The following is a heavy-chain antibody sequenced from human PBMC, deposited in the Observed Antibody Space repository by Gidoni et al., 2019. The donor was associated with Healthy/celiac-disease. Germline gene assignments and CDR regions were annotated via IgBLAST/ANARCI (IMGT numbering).Heavy chain of an antibody. CDR1: GFTFDDYA. CDR3: AKDIGGGDLDY. V-gene: IGHV3-9*01. Sequence: EVQLVESGGGLVQPGRSLRLSCAASGFTFDDYAMHWVRQAPGKGLEWVSGISWNSGSIGYADSVKGRFTISRDNAKNSLYLQMNSLRAEDTALYYCAKDIGGGDLDYWGQGTLVTVSS. J-gene: IGHJ4*02. D-gene: IGHD3-16*01. CDR2: ISWNSGSI.